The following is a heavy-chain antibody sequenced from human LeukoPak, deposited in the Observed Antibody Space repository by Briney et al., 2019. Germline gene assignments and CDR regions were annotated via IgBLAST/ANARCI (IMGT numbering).Heavy chain of an antibody. CDR3: AGHHPRNTVDF. Sequence: SETLSLTCTVSGGSISNYYWSWIRQPPGKGLEWIGYISHSGSTNYSPSLKSRVTISLDTSKNQFSLKLSSVTAADTAVYYCAGHHPRNTVDFWGQGTLVTDSS. J-gene: IGHJ4*02. D-gene: IGHD2-8*02. CDR1: GGSISNYY. CDR2: ISHSGST. V-gene: IGHV4-59*08.